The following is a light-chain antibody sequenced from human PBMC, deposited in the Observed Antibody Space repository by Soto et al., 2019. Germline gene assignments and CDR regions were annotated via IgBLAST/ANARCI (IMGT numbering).Light chain of an antibody. CDR1: QSVSRT. CDR2: DAS. V-gene: IGKV3-11*01. J-gene: IGKJ1*01. Sequence: EVVLTQSPATLSLSPGERANLSCRTSQSVSRTLAWYEQKSGQAPRLLIYDASNRATGIPTRFSGSGSVTDFTLNISSLEPEDFAVYYCQQRYNWPQTFGQGTKVQIK. CDR3: QQRYNWPQT.